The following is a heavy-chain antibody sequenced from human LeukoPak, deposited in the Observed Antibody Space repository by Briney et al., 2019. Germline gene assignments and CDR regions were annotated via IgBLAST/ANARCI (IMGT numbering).Heavy chain of an antibody. CDR3: ARIPVHGRGYYDSSGYSGDAFDI. CDR1: GGTFSSYA. CDR2: IIPILGIA. Sequence: GASVKVSCKASGGTFSSYAISWVRQAPGQGLEWMGRIIPILGIANYAQKFQGRVTITADKSTSTAYMELSSLRSEDTAVYYCARIPVHGRGYYDSSGYSGDAFDIWGQGTMVTVSS. J-gene: IGHJ3*02. D-gene: IGHD3-22*01. V-gene: IGHV1-69*04.